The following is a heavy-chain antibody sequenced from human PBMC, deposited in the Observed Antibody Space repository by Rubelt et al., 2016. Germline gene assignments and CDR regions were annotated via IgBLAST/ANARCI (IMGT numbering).Heavy chain of an antibody. V-gene: IGHV1-3*01. CDR2: INAGNGNT. D-gene: IGHD1-26*01. CDR1: GYSFTSYA. CDR3: ASAKGANRDADAFDI. J-gene: IGHJ3*02. Sequence: HVQLVQSGAEVKKPGASVKVSCKASGYSFTSYAMHWVRQAPGQRLEWMGWINAGNGNTKYSQKVPGEVTITKGKSGSTGDMERGGRRAEDTAVYYCASAKGANRDADAFDIWGQGTMVTVSS.